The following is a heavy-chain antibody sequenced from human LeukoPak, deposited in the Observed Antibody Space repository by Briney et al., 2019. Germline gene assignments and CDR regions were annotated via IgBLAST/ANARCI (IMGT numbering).Heavy chain of an antibody. V-gene: IGHV4-39*07. CDR3: AREGGEYWEYYYYMDV. Sequence: SETLSLTCTVSGGSISSSSYSWGWIRQPPGKGLEWIGSIYYSGSTYYNPSLKSRVTISVDTSKSQFSLKLSSVTAADTAVYYCAREGGEYWEYYYYMDVWGKGTTVTVSS. D-gene: IGHD1-26*01. J-gene: IGHJ6*03. CDR2: IYYSGST. CDR1: GGSISSSSYS.